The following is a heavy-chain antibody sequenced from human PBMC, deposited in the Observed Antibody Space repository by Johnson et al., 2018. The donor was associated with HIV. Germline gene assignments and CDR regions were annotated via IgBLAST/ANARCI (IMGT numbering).Heavy chain of an antibody. D-gene: IGHD1-26*01. V-gene: IGHV3-9*01. CDR3: AKAVSGSYDDAFDI. CDR1: GFTIEDYA. CDR2: ITWNRGSI. Sequence: VQLVESGGGLLQPGRSLRLSCAASGFTIEDYAMHWVRQAPGKGLEWVSGITWNRGSIGYADSVKGRFTISRDNAKNSLYLQMNSLRAEDTALYYCAKAVSGSYDDAFDIWGQGTMVTVSS. J-gene: IGHJ3*02.